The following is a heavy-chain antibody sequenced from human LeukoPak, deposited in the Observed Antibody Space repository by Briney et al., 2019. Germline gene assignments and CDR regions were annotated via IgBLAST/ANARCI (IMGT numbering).Heavy chain of an antibody. J-gene: IGHJ5*02. V-gene: IGHV4-59*01. D-gene: IGHD6-25*01. Sequence: SETLSLTCAVYGGSFSGCYWSWIRQPPGKGLEWIGYIYYSGNTNYSPSLKSRVTISKDTSKNQISLRLSSVTAADTAVYYCARDRGEHSSIGYNWLDPWGQGTLVIVSS. CDR1: GGSFSGCY. CDR2: IYYSGNT. CDR3: ARDRGEHSSIGYNWLDP.